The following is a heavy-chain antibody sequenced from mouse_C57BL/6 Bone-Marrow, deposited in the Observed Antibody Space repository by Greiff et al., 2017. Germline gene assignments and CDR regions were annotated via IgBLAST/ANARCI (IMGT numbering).Heavy chain of an antibody. J-gene: IGHJ4*01. CDR1: GFTFSSYG. CDR3: ARQNGYYGAMDY. Sequence: DVKLVESGGDLVKPGGSLKLSCAASGFTFSSYGMSWVRQTPDKRLEWVATISSGGRYTYYPDSVKGRFTISRDNAKNTLYLQMSSLKSEDTAMYYCARQNGYYGAMDYWGQGTSVTVSS. CDR2: ISSGGRYT. V-gene: IGHV5-6*02. D-gene: IGHD2-3*01.